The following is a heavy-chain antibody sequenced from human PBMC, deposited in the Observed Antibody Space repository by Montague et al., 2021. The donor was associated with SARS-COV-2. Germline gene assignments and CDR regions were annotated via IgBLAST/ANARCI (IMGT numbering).Heavy chain of an antibody. CDR1: GFTFRSYA. Sequence: SLRLSCAASGFTFRSYAMHWVRQAPGKGLEWVAVISYDGSNKYYADSVKGRFTISRDNSTNTLYLQMNSLRAEDTAVYYCANYGSGSYQDYWGQGTLVTVSS. CDR3: ANYGSGSYQDY. J-gene: IGHJ4*02. CDR2: ISYDGSNK. D-gene: IGHD3-10*01. V-gene: IGHV3-30*04.